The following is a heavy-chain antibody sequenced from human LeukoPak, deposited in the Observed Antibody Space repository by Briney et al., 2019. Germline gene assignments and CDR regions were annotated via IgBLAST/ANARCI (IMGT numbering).Heavy chain of an antibody. J-gene: IGHJ4*02. D-gene: IGHD6-13*01. Sequence: GGSQTLPCAASGFSFSRYSMNWVRQAPGKGLEWISYISSSSTSTFYADSLKGRVTISRDNGKNSVYLQMNSLSAEDTAVYYCAASYSETQLVYFDYWGQGTGVPVSS. CDR2: ISSSSTST. CDR3: AASYSETQLVYFDY. V-gene: IGHV3-48*01. CDR1: GFSFSRYS.